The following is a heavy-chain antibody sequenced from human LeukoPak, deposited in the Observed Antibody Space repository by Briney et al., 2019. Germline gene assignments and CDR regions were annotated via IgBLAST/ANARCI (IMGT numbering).Heavy chain of an antibody. V-gene: IGHV1-69*13. J-gene: IGHJ5*02. Sequence: ASVKVSCKTSGGTFTSYAITWVRQAPGQGLEWMGKIIPISGTTNYAQKFQGRVTFTADGSTSTAYMELGSLRSEDTALYYCARKLRLGGNWFDPWGQGTLVTVSS. D-gene: IGHD1-26*01. CDR1: GGTFTSYA. CDR3: ARKLRLGGNWFDP. CDR2: IIPISGTT.